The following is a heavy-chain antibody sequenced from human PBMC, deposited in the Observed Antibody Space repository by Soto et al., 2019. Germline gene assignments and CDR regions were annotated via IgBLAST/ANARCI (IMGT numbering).Heavy chain of an antibody. CDR3: ARLNTATHAFDI. V-gene: IGHV1-69*13. D-gene: IGHD5-18*01. Sequence: ASVKVSCKASGGTFSSYAISWVRQAPGQGLEWMGGIIPIFGTANYAQKFQGRVTITADESTSTAYMELSSLRSEDTAVYYCARLNTATHAFDIWGQGTMVTVSS. CDR2: IIPIFGTA. J-gene: IGHJ3*02. CDR1: GGTFSSYA.